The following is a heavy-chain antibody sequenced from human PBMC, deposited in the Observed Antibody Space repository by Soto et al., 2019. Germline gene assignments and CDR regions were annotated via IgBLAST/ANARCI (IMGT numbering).Heavy chain of an antibody. V-gene: IGHV4-61*01. CDR3: ARRRAAAAVYWFDP. CDR2: IYYSGST. Sequence: PETLSLTCTVSGGSVSSGSYYWSWIRQPPGKGLEWIGYIYYSGSTNYNPSLKSRVTISVDTSKNQFSLKLSPVTAADTAVYYCARRRAAAAVYWFDPWGQGTLVTVSS. CDR1: GGSVSSGSYY. J-gene: IGHJ5*02. D-gene: IGHD6-25*01.